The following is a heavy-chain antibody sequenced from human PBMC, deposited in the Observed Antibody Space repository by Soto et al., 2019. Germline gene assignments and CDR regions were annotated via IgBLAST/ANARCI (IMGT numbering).Heavy chain of an antibody. CDR3: ARITMIVVVITTPIFDY. D-gene: IGHD3-22*01. V-gene: IGHV3-7*01. CDR2: IKQDGSEK. Sequence: GGSLRLSCAASGFTFSSYWMSWVRQAPGKGLEWVANIKQDGSEKYYVDSVKGRFTISRDNAKNSLYLQMSSLRAEDTAVYYCARITMIVVVITTPIFDYWGQGTLVTVSS. J-gene: IGHJ4*02. CDR1: GFTFSSYW.